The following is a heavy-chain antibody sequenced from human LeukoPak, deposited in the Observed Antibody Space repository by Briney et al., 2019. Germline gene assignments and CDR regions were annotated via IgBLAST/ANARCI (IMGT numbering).Heavy chain of an antibody. Sequence: SETLSLTCTVSGGSISSSSYYWGWIRQPPGKGLEWIGSIYYSGSTYYNPSLKSRVTISVDTSKNQFSLKLSSVTAADTAVYYCARENGARQWLVKVDYWGQGTLVTVSS. J-gene: IGHJ4*02. D-gene: IGHD6-19*01. CDR2: IYYSGST. CDR3: ARENGARQWLVKVDY. CDR1: GGSISSSSYY. V-gene: IGHV4-39*07.